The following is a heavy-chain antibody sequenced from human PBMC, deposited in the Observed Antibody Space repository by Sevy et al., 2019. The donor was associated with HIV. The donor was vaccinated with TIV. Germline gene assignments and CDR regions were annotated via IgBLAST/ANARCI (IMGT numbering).Heavy chain of an antibody. CDR3: ARDSTMIDGAFDI. Sequence: SETLSLTCTVSGGSISSYYWSWIRQPPGKGLEWIGYIYYSGSTNYNPSLKSRVTISVDTSKNQFSLKLGSVTAADTAVYYCARDSTMIDGAFDIWGQGTMVTVSS. D-gene: IGHD3-22*01. CDR2: IYYSGST. CDR1: GGSISSYY. V-gene: IGHV4-59*01. J-gene: IGHJ3*02.